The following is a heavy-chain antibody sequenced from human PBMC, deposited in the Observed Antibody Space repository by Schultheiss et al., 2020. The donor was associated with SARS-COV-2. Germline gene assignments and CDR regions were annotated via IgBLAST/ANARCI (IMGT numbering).Heavy chain of an antibody. J-gene: IGHJ6*02. CDR3: ARERGCSSTSCRLYYYYYGMDV. Sequence: GGSLRLSCAASGFTFSSYGMHWVRQAPGKGLEWVSAISGSGGSTYYADSVKGRFTISRDNAKNTLYLQMNSLRAEDTAVYYCARERGCSSTSCRLYYYYYGMDVWGQGTTVTVSS. CDR2: ISGSGGST. CDR1: GFTFSSYG. V-gene: IGHV3-23*01. D-gene: IGHD2-2*01.